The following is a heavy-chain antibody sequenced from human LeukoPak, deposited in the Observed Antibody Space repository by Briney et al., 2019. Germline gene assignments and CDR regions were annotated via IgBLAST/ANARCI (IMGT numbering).Heavy chain of an antibody. Sequence: GGSLRLSCAASGFTFDDYAMHWVRQAPGKGLEWVSGISWNSGSIGYADSVKGRFTISRDNSKNTLYLQMNSLRAEDTAVYYCAGGPYDFWSGYWNAFDIWGQGTMVTVSS. D-gene: IGHD3-3*01. V-gene: IGHV3-9*01. J-gene: IGHJ3*02. CDR2: ISWNSGSI. CDR3: AGGPYDFWSGYWNAFDI. CDR1: GFTFDDYA.